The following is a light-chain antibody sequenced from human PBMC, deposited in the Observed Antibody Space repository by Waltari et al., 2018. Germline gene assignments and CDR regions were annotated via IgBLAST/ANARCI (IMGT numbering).Light chain of an antibody. Sequence: QSALTQPASVSGSPGQSITISCTGTSSDAADYKFLSWYQHHPGQAPKHIIQDVPKRPSGISNRFSGSKSGTTASLTISGLQPEDGADYYCCSHTHINTYVFGSGTKVTVL. CDR2: DVP. CDR1: SSDAADYKF. J-gene: IGLJ1*01. CDR3: CSHTHINTYV. V-gene: IGLV2-14*03.